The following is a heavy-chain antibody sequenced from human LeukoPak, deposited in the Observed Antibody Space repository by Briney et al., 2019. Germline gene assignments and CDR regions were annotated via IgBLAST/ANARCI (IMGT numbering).Heavy chain of an antibody. CDR2: IYYSGST. D-gene: IGHD2-21*01. V-gene: IGHV4-59*01. CDR3: AGVFYSADAFDI. J-gene: IGHJ3*02. CDR1: GGAISSYY. Sequence: SETLSLTCTVSGGAISSYYWSWIRQPPGKGLEWIGDIYYSGSTNYTPSLKSRVTISVDTCKNQFSLKLSSVTAADTAVYYCAGVFYSADAFDIWGQGTMVTVSS.